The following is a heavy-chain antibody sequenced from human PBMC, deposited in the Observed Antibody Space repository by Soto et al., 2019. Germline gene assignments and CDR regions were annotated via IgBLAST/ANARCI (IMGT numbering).Heavy chain of an antibody. D-gene: IGHD2-21*01. V-gene: IGHV3-9*01. CDR1: GLTFDDYA. J-gene: IGHJ3*02. CDR3: AKHLASRGGGAFDI. CDR2: ISWNSGSI. Sequence: PVGSLRLSCAASGLTFDDYAMHWVRQAPGKGLEWVSGISWNSGSIGYADSVKGRFTISRDNAKNSLYLQMNSLRAEDTALYYCAKHLASRGGGAFDIWGQGTMVTVSS.